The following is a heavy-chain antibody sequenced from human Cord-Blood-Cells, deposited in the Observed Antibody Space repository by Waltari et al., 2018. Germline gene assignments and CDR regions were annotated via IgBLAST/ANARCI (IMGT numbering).Heavy chain of an antibody. CDR3: ARGYCSSTSCYTRRGNYFDY. Sequence: QVQLQQWGAGLLTPSETLSPTCAVSGGSFRVYYWSWIPPPPGTGLEWIGEINQSGSTNYNPSLKSRVTISVDTSKNQFSLKLSSVTAADTAVYYCARGYCSSTSCYTRRGNYFDYWGQGTLVTVSS. CDR2: INQSGST. J-gene: IGHJ4*02. CDR1: GGSFRVYY. V-gene: IGHV4-34*01. D-gene: IGHD2-2*02.